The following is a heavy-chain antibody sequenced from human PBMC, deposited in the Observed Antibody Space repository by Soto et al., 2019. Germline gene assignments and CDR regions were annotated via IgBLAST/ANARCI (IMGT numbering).Heavy chain of an antibody. D-gene: IGHD3-10*01. J-gene: IGHJ6*02. CDR3: ARQPATTYGSAGPPDV. Sequence: QLQLQESGPGLVKPSETLSLTCTVSGGSISSSSYYWGWIRQPPGKGLEWIGSIYYSGSTYYNPSLKSRVTISVDTSQNQFSLKLSSVTAADTAVYYCARQPATTYGSAGPPDVWGQGTTVTVSS. CDR2: IYYSGST. V-gene: IGHV4-39*01. CDR1: GGSISSSSYY.